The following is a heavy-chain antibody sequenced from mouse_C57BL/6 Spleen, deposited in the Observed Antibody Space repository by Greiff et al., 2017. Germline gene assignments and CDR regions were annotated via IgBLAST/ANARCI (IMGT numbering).Heavy chain of an antibody. CDR1: GYTFTSYW. CDR2: IYPSDSET. D-gene: IGHD2-3*01. V-gene: IGHV1-61*01. CDR3: ARTLYAGYSWFAD. Sequence: QVQLQQPGAELVRPGSSVKLSCKASGYTFTSYWMDWVKQRPGQGLEWIGNIYPSDSETHYNQKFKDKATLTVDKSSSTAYMQLSSLTSEDSAVYCCARTLYAGYSWFADWGQGTLVTVSA. J-gene: IGHJ3*01.